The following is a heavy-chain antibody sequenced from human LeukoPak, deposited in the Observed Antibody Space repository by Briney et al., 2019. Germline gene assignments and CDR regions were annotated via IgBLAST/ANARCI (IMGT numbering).Heavy chain of an antibody. V-gene: IGHV4-39*02. CDR2: IYYSGST. D-gene: IGHD1-26*01. Sequence: SETLSLTCTVSAGSISSSSYYWGWIRQPPGKGLEWIGSIYYSGSTYYNPSLKSRVTISVDTSKNQFSLKLSSVTAAHTAVYYCARELGDDAFDIWGQGTMVTVPS. J-gene: IGHJ3*02. CDR3: ARELGDDAFDI. CDR1: AGSISSSSYY.